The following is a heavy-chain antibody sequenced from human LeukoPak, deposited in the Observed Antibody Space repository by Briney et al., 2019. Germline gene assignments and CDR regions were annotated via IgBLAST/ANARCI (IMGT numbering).Heavy chain of an antibody. Sequence: ESLKISCKASAYSFISYWIGCLLQLPAKDVLLMVIIFPGDCGTRYSPSFQSRVTISADKSISTAYLQWIILKASDTAMYYRARRDGYDSTTFFYWGEGKLVTASS. D-gene: IGHD5-24*01. CDR3: ARRDGYDSTTFFY. CDR2: IFPGDCGT. J-gene: IGHJ4*02. V-gene: IGHV5-51*01. CDR1: AYSFISYW.